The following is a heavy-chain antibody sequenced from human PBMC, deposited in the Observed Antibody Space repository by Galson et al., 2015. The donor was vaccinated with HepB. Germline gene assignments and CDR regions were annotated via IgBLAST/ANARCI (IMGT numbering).Heavy chain of an antibody. CDR3: AKVTAYDFWSGPFDY. Sequence: SLRLSCAASGFTFSSYAMSWVRQAPGNGLEWVSGISGGGGGTYYEDSVKGRFTISRDNSKNPLYLQMNSLRVEDTALYYCAKVTAYDFWSGPFDYWGQGTLVTVSS. J-gene: IGHJ4*02. CDR1: GFTFSSYA. CDR2: ISGGGGGT. D-gene: IGHD3-3*01. V-gene: IGHV3-23*01.